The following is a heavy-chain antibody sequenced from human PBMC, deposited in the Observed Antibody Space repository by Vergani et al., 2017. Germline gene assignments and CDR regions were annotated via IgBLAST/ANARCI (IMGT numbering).Heavy chain of an antibody. V-gene: IGHV4-39*01. CDR3: ARQSGCYYVL. Sequence: QLQLQESGPGLVKPSETLSLTCTVSGGSISSSSYYWGWIRQPPGRGLEWIGSIYYSGSTYYNPSLTSRVTISVDTSKNQFSLKLSSVTAADTAVYYCARQSGCYYVLWGQGTLVTVSS. CDR1: GGSISSSSYY. D-gene: IGHD1-26*01. J-gene: IGHJ4*02. CDR2: IYYSGST.